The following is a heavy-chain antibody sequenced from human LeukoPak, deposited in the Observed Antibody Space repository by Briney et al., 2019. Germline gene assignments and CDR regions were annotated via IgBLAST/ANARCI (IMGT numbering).Heavy chain of an antibody. J-gene: IGHJ4*02. CDR1: GYSFTSYW. V-gene: IGHV5-51*01. CDR2: IYPGDSDT. Sequence: GESLKISCKGSGYSFTSYWIGWVRQMSGKGLEWMGIIYPGDSDTRYSPSFQGQVTISADKSISTAYLQWSSLKASDTAMYYCARKGGYCSSTSCLYYFDYWGQGTLVTVSS. CDR3: ARKGGYCSSTSCLYYFDY. D-gene: IGHD2-2*01.